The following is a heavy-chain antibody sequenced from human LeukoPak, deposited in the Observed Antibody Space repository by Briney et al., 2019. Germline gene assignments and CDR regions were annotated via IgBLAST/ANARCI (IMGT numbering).Heavy chain of an antibody. CDR1: GYTFTSYY. V-gene: IGHV1-46*01. Sequence: ASVKVSCKASGYTFTSYYMHWVRQAPGQGLEWMGIINPSGGSTSYAQKFRGRVTMTRDTSTTTVYMGLTSLKSDDTAVYYCARGKEMATITGGPDYWGQGTLVTVSS. D-gene: IGHD5-24*01. CDR2: INPSGGST. CDR3: ARGKEMATITGGPDY. J-gene: IGHJ4*02.